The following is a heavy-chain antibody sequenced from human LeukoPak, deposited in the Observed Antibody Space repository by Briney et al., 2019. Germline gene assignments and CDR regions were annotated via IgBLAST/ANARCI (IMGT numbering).Heavy chain of an antibody. CDR1: GFTFSSYA. J-gene: IGHJ4*02. CDR2: ISGSGSGT. Sequence: QSGGSLRLSCAASGFTFSSYAMSWVRQAPGEGLQWVSGISGSGSGTYYADSVRGRFTISRDNAKNSLYLYMNSLRAEDTAVYYCARDQGSSWFTFDYWGQGTLVTVSS. V-gene: IGHV3-23*01. D-gene: IGHD6-13*01. CDR3: ARDQGSSWFTFDY.